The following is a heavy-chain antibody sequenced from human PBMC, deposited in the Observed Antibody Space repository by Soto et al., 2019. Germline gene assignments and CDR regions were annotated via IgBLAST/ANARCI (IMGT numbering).Heavy chain of an antibody. D-gene: IGHD3-10*01. Sequence: QVQLVESGGGVVQPGRSLRLSCAASGFTFSSYGMHWVRQAPGKGLEWVAVIWYDGSNKYYAYSVKGRFTISRDNSKNTLYLQMNSLRAEDMAVYYCARDRARAVFDYWGQVTLVTVSS. CDR2: IWYDGSNK. J-gene: IGHJ4*02. CDR3: ARDRARAVFDY. CDR1: GFTFSSYG. V-gene: IGHV3-33*01.